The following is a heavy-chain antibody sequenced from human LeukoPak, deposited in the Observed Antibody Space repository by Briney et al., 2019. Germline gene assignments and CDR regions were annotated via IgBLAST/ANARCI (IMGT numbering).Heavy chain of an antibody. J-gene: IGHJ3*02. CDR3: AAPILYSGSYGGAFDI. CDR2: IVVGSGNT. V-gene: IGHV1-58*01. D-gene: IGHD1-26*01. Sequence: SVKVSCKASGFTFTSSAVQWVRQARGQRLEWIGWIVVGSGNTNYAQKFQERVTITRDMSTSTAYMELSSLRSEDTAVYYCAAPILYSGSYGGAFDIWGQGTMVTVSS. CDR1: GFTFTSSA.